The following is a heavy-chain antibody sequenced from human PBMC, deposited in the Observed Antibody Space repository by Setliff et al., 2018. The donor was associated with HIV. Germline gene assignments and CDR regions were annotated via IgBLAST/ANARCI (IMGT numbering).Heavy chain of an antibody. CDR2: IFHSGSP. CDR3: AIVGLPYNSGRLDQ. CDR1: GGSIISSHW. Sequence: PSETLSLTCTVSGGSIISSHWWSWVRQPPGKGLEWIGEIFHSGSPNYNPSLKSRLTISVDKSKNQFSLKLTSVTAADTAVYYCAIVGLPYNSGRLDQWGQGSLVTVSS. V-gene: IGHV4-4*02. J-gene: IGHJ4*02. D-gene: IGHD5-18*01.